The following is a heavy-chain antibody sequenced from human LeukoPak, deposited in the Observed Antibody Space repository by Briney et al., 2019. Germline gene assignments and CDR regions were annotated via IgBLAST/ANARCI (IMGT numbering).Heavy chain of an antibody. J-gene: IGHJ5*02. CDR2: ISAYNGNT. Sequence: ASVKVSCKASGYTFTSYGISWVRQAPGQGLEWMGWISAYNGNTNYAQKLQGRVTMTTDTSTSTAYMELRSLRSDDTAVYYCAENRRRHCSGGSCYSWDPWGQGTLVTVSS. D-gene: IGHD2-15*01. CDR3: AENRRRHCSGGSCYSWDP. CDR1: GYTFTSYG. V-gene: IGHV1-18*01.